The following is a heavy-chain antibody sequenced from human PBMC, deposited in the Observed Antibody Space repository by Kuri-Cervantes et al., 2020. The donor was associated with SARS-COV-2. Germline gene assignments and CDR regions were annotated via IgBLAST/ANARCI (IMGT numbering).Heavy chain of an antibody. J-gene: IGHJ5*02. CDR2: INPNSGGT. D-gene: IGHD3-22*01. Sequence: ASVKVSCKASGYTFTGYYMHWVRQAPGKGLEWMGWINPNSGGTNYAQKFQGRVTMTRDTSISTAYMELSRLRSDDTAVYYCARCRITMRGFDPWGQGTLVTVSS. CDR1: GYTFTGYY. CDR3: ARCRITMRGFDP. V-gene: IGHV1-2*02.